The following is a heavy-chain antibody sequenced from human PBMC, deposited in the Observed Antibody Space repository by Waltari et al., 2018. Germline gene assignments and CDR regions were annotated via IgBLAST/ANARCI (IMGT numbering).Heavy chain of an antibody. CDR1: GGSISSGSYY. CDR2: IYTSGST. J-gene: IGHJ6*02. Sequence: QVQLQESGPGLVKPSQTLSLTCTVSGGSISSGSYYWSWIRQPAGKGLEWIGYIYTSGSTNYNPSLKSRVTISVDTSKNQFSLKLSSVTAADTAVYYCAREVLRTGMDVWGQGTTVTVSS. V-gene: IGHV4-61*09. CDR3: AREVLRTGMDV. D-gene: IGHD3-3*01.